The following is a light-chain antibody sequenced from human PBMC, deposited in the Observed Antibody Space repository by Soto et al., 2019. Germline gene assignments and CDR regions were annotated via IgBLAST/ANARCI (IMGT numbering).Light chain of an antibody. J-gene: IGKJ1*01. CDR3: QHYSTLTWT. CDR1: QSVLYSSNNKNY. CDR2: WAS. V-gene: IGKV4-1*01. Sequence: DIVMTQSPDSLAVSLGERATINCKSSQSVLYSSNNKNYLAWYQQKPGQPPKLLIYWASTRESGVPDRFSGSGSGTDFTLTISSLQAEDVAVYYCQHYSTLTWTFGQGTKVEIK.